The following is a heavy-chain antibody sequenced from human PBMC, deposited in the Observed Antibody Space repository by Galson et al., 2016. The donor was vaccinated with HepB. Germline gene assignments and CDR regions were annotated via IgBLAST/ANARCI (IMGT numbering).Heavy chain of an antibody. CDR3: ARDRGLLHYYYGMDV. D-gene: IGHD4-17*01. Sequence: SLRLSCATSGFTFNNYGINWVRQAPGKGLEWVAVISYDGNNRHYADAVKGRFTISRDSSTNTVYLQMNSLRAADTAVYFCARDRGLLHYYYGMDVWGQGTTVTVSS. V-gene: IGHV3-30*03. CDR1: GFTFNNYG. J-gene: IGHJ6*02. CDR2: ISYDGNNR.